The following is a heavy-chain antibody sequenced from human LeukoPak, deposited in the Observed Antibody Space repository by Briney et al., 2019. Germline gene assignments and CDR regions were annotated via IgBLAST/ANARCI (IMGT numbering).Heavy chain of an antibody. D-gene: IGHD6-19*01. CDR2: INSDGSST. J-gene: IGHJ4*02. Sequence: GGSLRLSCAASGFTFSSYAMSWVRQAPGKGLEWVSRINSDGSSTSYADSVKGRFTISRDNAKNTLYLQMNSLRAEDTAVYYCARDSSENYFDYWGQGTLVTVSS. V-gene: IGHV3-74*01. CDR1: GFTFSSYA. CDR3: ARDSSENYFDY.